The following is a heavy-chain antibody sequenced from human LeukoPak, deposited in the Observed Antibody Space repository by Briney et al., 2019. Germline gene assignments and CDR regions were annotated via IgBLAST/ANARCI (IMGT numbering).Heavy chain of an antibody. CDR2: IYTSGST. Sequence: PSQTLSLTCTVAGGSISSYYWSWIRQPAGKGLEWIGRIYTSGSTNYNPSLKSRVTMSVDASKNQFSLKLSSVTAADTAVYYCARSHPVVVTPDYWYFDLWGRGTLVTVSS. CDR3: ARSHPVVVTPDYWYFDL. D-gene: IGHD2-2*01. V-gene: IGHV4-4*07. J-gene: IGHJ2*01. CDR1: GGSISSYY.